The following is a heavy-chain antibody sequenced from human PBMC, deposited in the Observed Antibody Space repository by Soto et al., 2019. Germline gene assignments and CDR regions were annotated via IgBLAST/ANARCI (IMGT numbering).Heavy chain of an antibody. V-gene: IGHV1-69*01. CDR2: IIPIFGTA. Sequence: QVQLVQSGAEVKKPGSSVKVSCKASGGTFSSYAISWVRQAPGQGLEWMGGIIPIFGTANYAYKFQGRVTITADESTSTAYMELSSLRSEDTAVYYCASDRSSGYSYGYGIGFWFDPWGQGALVTVSS. CDR3: ASDRSSGYSYGYGIGFWFDP. J-gene: IGHJ5*02. CDR1: GGTFSSYA. D-gene: IGHD5-18*01.